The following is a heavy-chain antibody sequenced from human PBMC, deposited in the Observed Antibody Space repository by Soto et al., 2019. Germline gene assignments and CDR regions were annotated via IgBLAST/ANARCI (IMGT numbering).Heavy chain of an antibody. CDR2: SFYTGRT. CDR1: GGAVRRGGYY. CDR3: ARVSTVNYLGHFDY. J-gene: IGHJ4*02. D-gene: IGHD1-7*01. V-gene: IGHV4-31*01. Sequence: TSETLSLTCAVSGGAVRRGGYYWSWIRQHPGKGVECIGYSFYTGRTYYNPTLKSLVTISVDTSKRQFSLNLSSQTAADTVVYYCARVSTVNYLGHFDYWGQGALVT.